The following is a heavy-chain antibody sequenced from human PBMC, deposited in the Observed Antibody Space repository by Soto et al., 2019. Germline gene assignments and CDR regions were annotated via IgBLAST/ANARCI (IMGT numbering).Heavy chain of an antibody. CDR2: IKQDGSEK. V-gene: IGHV3-7*01. CDR1: GFTFSSYW. D-gene: IGHD1-26*01. J-gene: IGHJ4*02. Sequence: PGGSLRLSCAASGFTFSSYWMSWVRQAPGKGLEWVANIKQDGSEKYYVDSVKGRFTISRDNAKNSLYLQMNSLRAEDTAVYYCARDLAELQYYFDYWGQGTLVTVSS. CDR3: ARDLAELQYYFDY.